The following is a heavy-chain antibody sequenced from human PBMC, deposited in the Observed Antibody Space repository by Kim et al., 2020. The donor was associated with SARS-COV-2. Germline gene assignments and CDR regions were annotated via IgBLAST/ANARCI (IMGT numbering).Heavy chain of an antibody. V-gene: IGHV3-73*01. CDR3: TTHGSGSYYTRDY. J-gene: IGHJ4*02. Sequence: YAASVKGRFTISRDDSKNTAYLQMNSLKTEDTAVYYCTTHGSGSYYTRDYWGQGTLVTVSS. D-gene: IGHD3-10*01.